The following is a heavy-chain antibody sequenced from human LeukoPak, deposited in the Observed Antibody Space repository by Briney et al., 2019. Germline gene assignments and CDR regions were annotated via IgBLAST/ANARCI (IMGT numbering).Heavy chain of an antibody. CDR2: MNPNSGIT. V-gene: IGHV1-8*01. CDR1: GYTFTSYD. J-gene: IGHJ5*02. Sequence: ASVKDSCKASGYTFTSYDIDWVRQATGQGLEWMGWMNPNSGITGYAQKFQGRVTMTRNTSISTAYMDLSSLTSEDTAVYYCAGRPGKAVADNRVDPWGQGTLVTVSS. D-gene: IGHD6-19*01. CDR3: AGRPGKAVADNRVDP.